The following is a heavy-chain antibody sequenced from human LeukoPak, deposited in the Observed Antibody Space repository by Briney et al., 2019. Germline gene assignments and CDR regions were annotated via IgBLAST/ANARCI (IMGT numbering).Heavy chain of an antibody. D-gene: IGHD3-22*01. CDR3: ARDQNYYDSSGYYYWWYFDL. Sequence: PGGSLRLSCAASGFTLSDYYMSWIRQAPGKGLEWVSYISSSGSTIYYADSVKGRFTISRDNAKNSLYLQMNSLRAEDTAVYYCARDQNYYDSSGYYYWWYFDLWGRGTLVTVSS. CDR2: ISSSGSTI. CDR1: GFTLSDYY. J-gene: IGHJ2*01. V-gene: IGHV3-11*01.